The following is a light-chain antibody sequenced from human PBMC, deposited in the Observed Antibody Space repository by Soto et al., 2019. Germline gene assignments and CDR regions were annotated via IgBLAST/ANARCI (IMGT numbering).Light chain of an antibody. Sequence: EIVLTQSPGTLSLSPGERATLSCRASQSVASNYLGWYQQKPGQAPRLLIYGASSRATGIPDRFRGSGSGTDFTLTISRLEPEDFAVYYCQQYGSSPWTFGQGTKVDIK. CDR1: QSVASNY. V-gene: IGKV3-20*01. CDR3: QQYGSSPWT. J-gene: IGKJ1*01. CDR2: GAS.